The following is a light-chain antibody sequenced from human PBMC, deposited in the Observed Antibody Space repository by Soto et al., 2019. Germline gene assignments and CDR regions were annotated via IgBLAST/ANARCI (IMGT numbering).Light chain of an antibody. Sequence: QSALTQPAFVSGSPGQSITISCTGTNSDVGGYNFVSWYQQHPGKVPKLMIYDVTNRPSGVSNPFSGSKSGNTASLTISGLQAEDEADYYCSSYTSRSTLVFGTGTKVTVL. CDR2: DVT. J-gene: IGLJ1*01. CDR1: NSDVGGYNF. CDR3: SSYTSRSTLV. V-gene: IGLV2-14*01.